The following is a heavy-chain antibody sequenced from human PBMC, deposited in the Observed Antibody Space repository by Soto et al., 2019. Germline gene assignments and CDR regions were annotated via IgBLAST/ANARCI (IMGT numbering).Heavy chain of an antibody. J-gene: IGHJ4*02. CDR3: VRGFRDY. Sequence: GGSLRLSCAASGFNFSSFWMDWVRQVPGKGLLWVAGIYSDGTGTAYADAVKGHFTTSRDNAKNTVYLQMNNLRAEDTAVYYCVRGFRDYWGQGTLVTVSS. CDR2: IYSDGTGT. CDR1: GFNFSSFW. V-gene: IGHV3-74*01.